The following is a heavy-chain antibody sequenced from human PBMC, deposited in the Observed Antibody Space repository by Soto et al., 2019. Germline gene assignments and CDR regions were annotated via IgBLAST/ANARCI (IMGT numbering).Heavy chain of an antibody. CDR2: IDPSDSYT. CDR1: GYSFTSYW. Sequence: PGESLKISCKGSGYSFTSYWISWVRQMPGKGLEWMGRIDPSDSYTNYSPSFQGHVTISADKSISTAYLQWSSLKASDTAMYYCARHGAVYGGSWYFYYYYGMDAWGQGTTVTVSS. CDR3: ARHGAVYGGSWYFYYYYGMDA. V-gene: IGHV5-10-1*01. D-gene: IGHD6-13*01. J-gene: IGHJ6*02.